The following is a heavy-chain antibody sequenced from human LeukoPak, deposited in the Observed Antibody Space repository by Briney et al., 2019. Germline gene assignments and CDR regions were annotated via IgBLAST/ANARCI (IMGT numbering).Heavy chain of an antibody. J-gene: IGHJ4*02. CDR2: IYYSGST. D-gene: IGHD4-11*01. CDR1: GGSISSSSYY. Sequence: SETLSLTCTVSGGSISSSSYYWGWIRQPPGKGLEWIGSIYYSGSTYYNPSLKSRVTISVDTSKNQFSLKLSSVTAADTAVYYCAIRDYPFDYWGQGTLVTVSS. V-gene: IGHV4-39*01. CDR3: AIRDYPFDY.